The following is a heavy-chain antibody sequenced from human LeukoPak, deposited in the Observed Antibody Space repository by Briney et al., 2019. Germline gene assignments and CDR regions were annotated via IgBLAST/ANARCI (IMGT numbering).Heavy chain of an antibody. D-gene: IGHD3-22*01. Sequence: GGSLRLSCAASGFIFSSYDMHWVRQAPGKGLEWVAFIRYDGTNKYYADSVKGRFTISRDNAKKSLYLQMNSLRAEDTAVYYCVVVFDYWGQGTLVTVSS. CDR3: VVVFDY. CDR2: IRYDGTNK. CDR1: GFIFSSYD. J-gene: IGHJ4*02. V-gene: IGHV3-30*02.